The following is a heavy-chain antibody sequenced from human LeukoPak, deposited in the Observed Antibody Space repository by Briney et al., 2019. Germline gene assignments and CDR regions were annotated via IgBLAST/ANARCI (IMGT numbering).Heavy chain of an antibody. Sequence: GGFLRLSCAASGFTFSSYGMHWVRQAPGKGLEWVAVISYDGSNKYYADSVKGRFTISRDNSKNTLYLQMNSLRAEDTAVYYCAKDQVAPWIQLWETGFDPWGQGTLVTVSS. J-gene: IGHJ5*02. V-gene: IGHV3-30*18. CDR3: AKDQVAPWIQLWETGFDP. CDR2: ISYDGSNK. CDR1: GFTFSSYG. D-gene: IGHD5-18*01.